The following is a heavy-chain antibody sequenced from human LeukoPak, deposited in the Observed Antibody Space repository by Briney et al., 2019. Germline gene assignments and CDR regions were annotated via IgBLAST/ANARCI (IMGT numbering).Heavy chain of an antibody. Sequence: GGTLRLTCAASGFTFSSYGMSWVRQAPGKGLEWVSSISSSSSYIYYADSVKGRFTISRDNAKNSLYLQMNSLRAEDTAVYYCARPPGSTGYWGQGTLVTVSS. CDR2: ISSSSSYI. CDR1: GFTFSSYG. J-gene: IGHJ4*02. V-gene: IGHV3-21*01. D-gene: IGHD7-27*01. CDR3: ARPPGSTGY.